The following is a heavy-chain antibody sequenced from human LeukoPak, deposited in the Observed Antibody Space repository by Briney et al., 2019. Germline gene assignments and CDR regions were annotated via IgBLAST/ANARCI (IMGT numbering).Heavy chain of an antibody. J-gene: IGHJ4*02. CDR1: DFSFTSYG. V-gene: IGHV1-46*01. CDR2: INPSGGST. CDR3: ARGVSAGNTAMVNY. D-gene: IGHD5-18*01. Sequence: ASVEVSCKASDFSFTSYGMSWVRQAPGQGLEWMGIINPSGGSTSYAQKFQGRVTMTRDTSTSTVYMELSSLRSEDTAVYYCARGVSAGNTAMVNYWGQGTLVTVSS.